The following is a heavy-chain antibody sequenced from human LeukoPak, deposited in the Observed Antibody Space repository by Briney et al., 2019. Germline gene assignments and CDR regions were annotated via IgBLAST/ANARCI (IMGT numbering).Heavy chain of an antibody. CDR2: INHSGSA. CDR3: ARRQNSSHRLYYYYGMDV. CDR1: GGSFSGYY. Sequence: SETLSLTCAVYGGSFSGYYWSSIRQPPGKGLEWIGEINHSGSANYNPSLKSRVTISVDTSKNQFSLKLSSVTAADTAVYYCARRQNSSHRLYYYYGMDVWGQGTTVTVSS. D-gene: IGHD6-13*01. J-gene: IGHJ6*02. V-gene: IGHV4-34*01.